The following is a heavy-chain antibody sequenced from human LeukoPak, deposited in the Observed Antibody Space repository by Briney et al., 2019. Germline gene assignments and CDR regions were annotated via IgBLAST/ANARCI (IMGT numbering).Heavy chain of an antibody. D-gene: IGHD1-7*01. CDR3: ASDPSGGTTES. J-gene: IGHJ4*02. V-gene: IGHV4-34*01. Sequence: SETLSLTCAVYGGSFSGYYWSWIRQPPGKGLEWIGEINHSGSTNYNPSLKSRVTISVDTSKNQFSLKLSSVTAADTAVYYCASDPSGGTTESWGQGTLVTVSS. CDR1: GGSFSGYY. CDR2: INHSGST.